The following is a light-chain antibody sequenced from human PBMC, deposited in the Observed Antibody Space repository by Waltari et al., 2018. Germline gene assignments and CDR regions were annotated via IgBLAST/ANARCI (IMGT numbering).Light chain of an antibody. CDR1: SSDVGGYDH. CDR2: DVS. J-gene: IGLJ2*01. Sequence: QSALTQPRSVSGSPGLSVPIPCPGTSSDVGGYDHVSWYQQHPGKAPKLMIHDVSRRPSGVPDRFSGSKSGNTASLTIFGLQAEDEADYYCCSYAGTYSLIFGGGTKVIVL. CDR3: CSYAGTYSLI. V-gene: IGLV2-11*01.